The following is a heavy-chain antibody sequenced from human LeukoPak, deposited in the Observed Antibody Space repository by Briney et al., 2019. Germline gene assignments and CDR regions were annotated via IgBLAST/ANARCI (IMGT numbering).Heavy chain of an antibody. CDR2: INHSGST. CDR3: ARTPWIAADYFDY. J-gene: IGHJ4*02. D-gene: IGHD6-13*01. V-gene: IGHV4-34*01. CDR1: GGSFSGYY. Sequence: NPSETLSLTCAVYGGSFSGYYWSWIRQPPGKGLECIGEINHSGSTNYNPSLKSRVTISVDTSKNQFSLKLSSVTAADTAVYYCARTPWIAADYFDYWGQGTLVTVSS.